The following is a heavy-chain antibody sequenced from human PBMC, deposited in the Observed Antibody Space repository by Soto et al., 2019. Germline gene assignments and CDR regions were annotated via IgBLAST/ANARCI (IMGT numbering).Heavy chain of an antibody. CDR2: TYYRSKWYY. CDR3: ARGEQYSGRIFDY. CDR1: GDSVSSNSAG. D-gene: IGHD1-26*01. J-gene: IGHJ4*01. V-gene: IGHV6-1*01. Sequence: SQTLSLTCAIPGDSVSSNSAGWSWVRKSPSRGLEWLGRTYYRSKWYYEYAVSVRGRITINPDTSKDQYSLQLNSVTPEGTAVYFCARGEQYSGRIFDYWGQGTLVTVS.